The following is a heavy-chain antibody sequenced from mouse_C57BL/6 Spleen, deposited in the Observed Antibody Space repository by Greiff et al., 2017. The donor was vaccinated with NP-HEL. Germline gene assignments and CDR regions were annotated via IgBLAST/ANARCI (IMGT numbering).Heavy chain of an antibody. J-gene: IGHJ4*01. Sequence: VQLQQPGAELVMPGASVKLSCKASGYTFTSYWMHWVKQRPGQGLEWIGEIDPSDSYTNYNQKFKGKSTLTVDKSSSTAYMQLSSLTSEDSAVYYCARSERRGYAKDYWGQGTSVTVSS. CDR1: GYTFTSYW. V-gene: IGHV1-69*01. CDR3: ARSERRGYAKDY. CDR2: IDPSDSYT.